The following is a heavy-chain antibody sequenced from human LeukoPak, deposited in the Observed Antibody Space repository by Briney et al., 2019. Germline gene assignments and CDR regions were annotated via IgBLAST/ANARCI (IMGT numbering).Heavy chain of an antibody. J-gene: IGHJ4*02. V-gene: IGHV4-59*08. CDR1: AGSTSGFH. CDR3: AGPGYSSGWTPDY. Sequence: PSETLSLTCTVSAGSTSGFHWSWIRQPPGKGLEWIGYIYYNGSTNYNPSLKSRVTISVDTSKNQFSLKLNSVTAADTAVYYCAGPGYSSGWTPDYWGQGTLVTVSS. D-gene: IGHD6-19*01. CDR2: IYYNGST.